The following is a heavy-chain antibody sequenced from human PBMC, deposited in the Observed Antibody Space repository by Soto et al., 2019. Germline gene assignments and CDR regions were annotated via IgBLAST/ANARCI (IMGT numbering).Heavy chain of an antibody. Sequence: QVQLQESGQGLVKPSETLSLTCTVSGGSISSYYWSWIRQPPGKGLEWIGYIYYSGSTNYSPSLKSRVTISVDTSKNQFSLKLSSVTAADTAVYYCASHIVAATKNYFDYWGQGTLVTVSS. D-gene: IGHD1-26*01. V-gene: IGHV4-59*08. CDR2: IYYSGST. CDR1: GGSISSYY. CDR3: ASHIVAATKNYFDY. J-gene: IGHJ4*02.